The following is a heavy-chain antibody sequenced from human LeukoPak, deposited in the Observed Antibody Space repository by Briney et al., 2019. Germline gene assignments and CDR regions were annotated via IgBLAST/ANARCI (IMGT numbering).Heavy chain of an antibody. CDR3: ARQGYDMSWFDP. J-gene: IGHJ5*02. CDR2: IYFSGSN. Sequence: PSETLSLTCTVSGDSISSTSHYWGWIRQPPGKGLEWIGCIYFSGSNYYNPSLKSRLTISVDTSKNQFSLKLSSVTAADTAVYYRARQGYDMSWFDPWGQGTLVTVSS. D-gene: IGHD3-9*01. CDR1: GDSISSTSHY. V-gene: IGHV4-39*01.